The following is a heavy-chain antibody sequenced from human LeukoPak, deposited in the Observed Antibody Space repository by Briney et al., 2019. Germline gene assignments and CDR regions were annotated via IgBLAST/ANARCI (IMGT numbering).Heavy chain of an antibody. CDR1: GYTFSGYY. Sequence: SVKVSCKASGYTFSGYYMHWVRQAPGQGLEWMGWINPNSGGTKYVQKFQGRVTMTRDTSISTAYMGLSRLRSDDTAVYYCASGSLASYFDHWGQGTLVTVSS. CDR2: INPNSGGT. J-gene: IGHJ4*02. D-gene: IGHD3-16*01. V-gene: IGHV1-2*02. CDR3: ASGSLASYFDH.